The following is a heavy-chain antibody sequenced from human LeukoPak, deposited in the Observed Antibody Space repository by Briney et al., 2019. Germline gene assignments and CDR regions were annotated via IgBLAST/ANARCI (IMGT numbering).Heavy chain of an antibody. CDR1: GGSISSSSYY. Sequence: SETLSLTCTVSGGSISSSSYYWGWTRQPPGKGLEWTGSIYYSGSTYYNPSLKSRVTISVDTSKNQFSLKLSSVTVADTAVYYCASLRERSYYARGFDYWGQGTLVTVSS. V-gene: IGHV4-39*01. CDR2: IYYSGST. CDR3: ASLRERSYYARGFDY. D-gene: IGHD1-26*01. J-gene: IGHJ4*02.